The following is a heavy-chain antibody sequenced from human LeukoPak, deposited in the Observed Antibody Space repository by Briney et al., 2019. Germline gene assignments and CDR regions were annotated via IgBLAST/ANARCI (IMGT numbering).Heavy chain of an antibody. CDR2: IKQDGSEK. J-gene: IGHJ4*02. D-gene: IGHD6-19*01. V-gene: IGHV3-7*01. CDR1: GFTFSSYW. Sequence: GSLRLSCAASGFTFSSYWMSWVRQAPGRGLEWVANIKQDGSEKYYVDSVKGRFTISRDNAKNTLFLDMSDLRVEDTAVYYCARDLSAAFDFWGQGVLVTVSS. CDR3: ARDLSAAFDF.